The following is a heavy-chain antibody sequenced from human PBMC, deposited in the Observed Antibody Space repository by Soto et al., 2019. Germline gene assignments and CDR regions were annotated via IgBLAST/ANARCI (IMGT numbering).Heavy chain of an antibody. CDR2: IYNDGTT. D-gene: IGHD3-10*01. Sequence: GGSLRLSCTASGLSVRNNYMSWVRQAPGMGLEWVSVIYNDGTTYYADSVKGRFTISRDTSKNTLSLQMDSLRAEDTAVYYCVRPLPSGRNYGMDVWGQGTTVTVSS. V-gene: IGHV3-53*01. J-gene: IGHJ6*02. CDR3: VRPLPSGRNYGMDV. CDR1: GLSVRNNY.